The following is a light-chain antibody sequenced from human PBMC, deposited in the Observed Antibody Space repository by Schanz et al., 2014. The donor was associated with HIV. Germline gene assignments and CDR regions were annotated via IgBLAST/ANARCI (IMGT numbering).Light chain of an antibody. CDR1: GSNIGAGYD. Sequence: QSVLTQPPSVSGAPGQRVAISCSGSGSNIGAGYDVHWYRHLPGTAPKLLIYGNTNRPSGVPDRFSGSRSGTSASLAITGLQAADEADYYCQSFDNSLSGVVFGGGTKLTV. CDR3: QSFDNSLSGVV. CDR2: GNT. J-gene: IGLJ3*02. V-gene: IGLV1-40*01.